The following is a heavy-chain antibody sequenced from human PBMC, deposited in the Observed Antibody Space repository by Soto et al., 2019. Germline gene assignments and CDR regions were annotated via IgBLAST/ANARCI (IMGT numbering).Heavy chain of an antibody. CDR2: VYYRGSI. CDR3: ARVTFTPNWFDS. D-gene: IGHD3-16*01. V-gene: IGHV4-30-4*01. CDR1: GDSISSPDYY. Sequence: PSETLSLTCTVSGDSISSPDYYWSWIRQAPGKGLELIGYVYYRGSIYYTPSFESRVSISIDTSKNQFSLRLTSVTAADSAVYFCARVTFTPNWFDSWGQGILVTVPS. J-gene: IGHJ5*01.